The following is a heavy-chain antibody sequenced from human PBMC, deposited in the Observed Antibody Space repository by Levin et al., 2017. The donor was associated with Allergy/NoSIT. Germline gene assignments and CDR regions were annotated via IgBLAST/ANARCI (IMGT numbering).Heavy chain of an antibody. D-gene: IGHD6-13*01. CDR2: IRDVGRT. CDR1: GFTFSSFA. V-gene: IGHV3-23*01. Sequence: PGGSLRLSCAASGFTFSSFAMSWVRQVPGKGLEWVSGIRDVGRTYSADSVKGRFTISRDNSKNTLWLQMNSLRAEDTAVYYCAKEASSSWYNWGQGTLVTVSS. CDR3: AKEASSSWYN. J-gene: IGHJ4*02.